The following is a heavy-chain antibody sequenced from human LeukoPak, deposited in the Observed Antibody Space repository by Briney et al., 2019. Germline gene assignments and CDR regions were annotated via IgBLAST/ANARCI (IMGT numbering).Heavy chain of an antibody. Sequence: AGGSLRLSCAASGFTFSDYYMGWIRQAPGKGLEWVSYISSSGSTIYYADSVKGRFTISRDNAKNSLYLQMNSLRAEDTAVYYCARARYYYDSSGPDYWGQGTLVTVSS. V-gene: IGHV3-11*01. CDR2: ISSSGSTI. J-gene: IGHJ4*02. D-gene: IGHD3-22*01. CDR3: ARARYYYDSSGPDY. CDR1: GFTFSDYY.